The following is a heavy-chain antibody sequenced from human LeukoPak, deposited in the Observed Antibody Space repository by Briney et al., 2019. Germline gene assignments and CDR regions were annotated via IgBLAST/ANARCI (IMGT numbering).Heavy chain of an antibody. D-gene: IGHD2-2*01. CDR3: ARGAIVVVPAAISAFDI. Sequence: ASVKVSCKASGYTFTGYYMHWVRQAPGQGLEWMGWINPNSGGTNYAQKFQGRVTMTRDTSISTAYMVLSRLRSDDTAVYYCARGAIVVVPAAISAFDIWGQGTMVTVSS. J-gene: IGHJ3*02. CDR1: GYTFTGYY. V-gene: IGHV1-2*02. CDR2: INPNSGGT.